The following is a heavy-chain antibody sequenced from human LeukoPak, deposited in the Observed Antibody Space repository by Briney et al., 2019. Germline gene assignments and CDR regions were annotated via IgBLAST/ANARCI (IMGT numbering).Heavy chain of an antibody. CDR3: ARDGYCSSTSCYIGDAFDI. CDR1: GFTFSSYS. Sequence: GGSLRLSCAASGFTFSSYSMNWVRQAPGKGLEWVSSISSSSYIYYADSVKGRFTISRDNAKNSLYLQMNSLRAEDTAVYYCARDGYCSSTSCYIGDAFDIWGQGTMVTVSS. D-gene: IGHD2-2*02. V-gene: IGHV3-21*01. CDR2: ISSSSYI. J-gene: IGHJ3*02.